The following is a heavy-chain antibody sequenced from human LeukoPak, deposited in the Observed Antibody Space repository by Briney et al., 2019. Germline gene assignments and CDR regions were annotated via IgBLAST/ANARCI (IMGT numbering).Heavy chain of an antibody. V-gene: IGHV1-2*02. J-gene: IGHJ4*02. CDR1: GYTFTGYY. CDR3: ARGVAARHYYFDY. CDR2: INPNSGGT. Sequence: ASVKVSCKASGYTFTGYYMHWVRQAPGQGLEWMGWINPNSGGTNYAQKFQGRVTMTRDTSISTAYMELSRLRYDDTAVYYCARGVAARHYYFDYWGQGTLVTVSS. D-gene: IGHD6-6*01.